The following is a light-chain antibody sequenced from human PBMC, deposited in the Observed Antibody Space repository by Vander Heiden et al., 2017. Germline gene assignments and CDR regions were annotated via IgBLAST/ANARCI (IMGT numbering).Light chain of an antibody. CDR2: AAS. CDR3: QQSYSIPYS. CDR1: QSISSS. Sequence: DIQMTQSPSSLSASVGDRVTITCRPSQSISSSLNWYQQKPGRAPKLLIYAASSLQSGVPSRFSGSGSGTDFAITISSLQPEDVATDYCQQSYSIPYSFGQGTKLEIK. V-gene: IGKV1-39*01. J-gene: IGKJ2*03.